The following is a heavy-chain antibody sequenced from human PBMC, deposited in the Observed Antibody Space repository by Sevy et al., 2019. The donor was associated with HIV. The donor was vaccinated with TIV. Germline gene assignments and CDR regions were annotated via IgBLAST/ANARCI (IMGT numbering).Heavy chain of an antibody. Sequence: ASVKVSCKASGYTFTGYYMHWVRQAPGQGLEWMGWINPNSGGTNYAQKFQGRVTMTRDTSISTAYMELSRLRSDDTAVYYCARGVVLRYFDWFERGPNCDYGMDVWGQGTTVTVS. CDR1: GYTFTGYY. D-gene: IGHD3-9*01. CDR2: INPNSGGT. V-gene: IGHV1-2*02. CDR3: ARGVVLRYFDWFERGPNCDYGMDV. J-gene: IGHJ6*02.